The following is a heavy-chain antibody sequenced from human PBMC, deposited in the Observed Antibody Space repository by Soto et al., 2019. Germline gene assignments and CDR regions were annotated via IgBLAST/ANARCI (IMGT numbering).Heavy chain of an antibody. J-gene: IGHJ4*02. Sequence: GESLKISCKTSGYGFTSFWLAWVRQVPGKGLEWMGSIYPRDSDTRYSPSFQGQVTVSADKSISTAYLQLTSLKASDTAIYYCARQHPLDSFGRYDWGQGTLVTVSS. CDR3: ARQHPLDSFGRYD. D-gene: IGHD6-19*01. CDR1: GYGFTSFW. CDR2: IYPRDSDT. V-gene: IGHV5-51*01.